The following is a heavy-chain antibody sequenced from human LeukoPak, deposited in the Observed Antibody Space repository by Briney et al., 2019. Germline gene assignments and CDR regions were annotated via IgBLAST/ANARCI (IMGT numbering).Heavy chain of an antibody. D-gene: IGHD3-16*01. CDR1: GFTFSRHG. CDR3: AREAAWGNWYFDH. Sequence: PGRSLRLSCAASGFTFSRHGMHWVRQAPGKGLEWVAVIGDTGRAKYYADSVEGRFPASRDNFKNTLYLEMNSLRYDDTALYYCAREAAWGNWYFDHWGRGTLVTVSS. V-gene: IGHV3-33*08. J-gene: IGHJ2*01. CDR2: IGDTGRAK.